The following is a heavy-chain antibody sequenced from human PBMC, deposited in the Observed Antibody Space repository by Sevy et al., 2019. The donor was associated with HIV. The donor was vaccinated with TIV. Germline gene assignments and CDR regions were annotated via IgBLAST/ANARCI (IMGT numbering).Heavy chain of an antibody. Sequence: SETLSLTCTVSGGSISSYYWSWIRRPPVKGLEWIGYLYYSGSTNYNPSLKSRVTISVDTSKNQFSLKLSSVTAADTAVYYCARGPQQLAHYYYYYMDVWGKGTTVTVSS. CDR1: GGSISSYY. V-gene: IGHV4-59*01. J-gene: IGHJ6*03. CDR2: LYYSGST. CDR3: ARGPQQLAHYYYYYMDV. D-gene: IGHD6-13*01.